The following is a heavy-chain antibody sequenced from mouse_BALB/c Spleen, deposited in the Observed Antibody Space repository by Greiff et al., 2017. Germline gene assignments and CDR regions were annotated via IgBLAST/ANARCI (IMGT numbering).Heavy chain of an antibody. V-gene: IGHV3-2*02. J-gene: IGHJ4*01. D-gene: IGHD2-10*01. Sequence: EVQLQQSGPGLVKPSQSLSLTCTVTGYSITSDYAWNWIRQFPGNKLEWMGYISYSGSTSYKPSLKSRISTTRDTSKNQFFLQLNSVTTEDTATYYSAREKAYYGNYYAMDYWGQGTSVTVSS. CDR2: ISYSGST. CDR3: AREKAYYGNYYAMDY. CDR1: GYSITSDYA.